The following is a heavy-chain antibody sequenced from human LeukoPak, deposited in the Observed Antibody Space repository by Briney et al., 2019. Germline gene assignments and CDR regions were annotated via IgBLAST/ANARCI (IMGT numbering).Heavy chain of an antibody. Sequence: GGSLRLSCAASGFTFSSYSMNWVRQAPGKGLEWVSYISSSGSTIYYADSVKGRFTISRDNAKNSLYLQMNSLRAEDTAVYYCARDSSGWYRLGYFDYWGQGTLVTVSS. CDR1: GFTFSSYS. CDR3: ARDSSGWYRLGYFDY. CDR2: ISSSGSTI. J-gene: IGHJ4*02. V-gene: IGHV3-48*04. D-gene: IGHD6-19*01.